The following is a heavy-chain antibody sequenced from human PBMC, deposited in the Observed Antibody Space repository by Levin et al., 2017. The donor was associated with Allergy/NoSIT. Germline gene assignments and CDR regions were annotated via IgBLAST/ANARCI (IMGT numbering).Heavy chain of an antibody. Sequence: GESLKISCAASGFTFSNYGVHWVRQAPGKGLEWVAVISFDGSNQYYADSVKGRFTMSRDNSNNTLYLQMNSLRAEDSAVYYCATWSYGGTSYRVNWGQGTLVSVSS. D-gene: IGHD2/OR15-2a*01. CDR2: ISFDGSNQ. J-gene: IGHJ4*02. CDR3: ATWSYGGTSYRVN. V-gene: IGHV3-30*03. CDR1: GFTFSNYG.